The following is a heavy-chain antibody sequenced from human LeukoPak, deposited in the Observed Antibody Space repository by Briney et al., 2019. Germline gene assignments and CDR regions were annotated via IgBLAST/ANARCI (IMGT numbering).Heavy chain of an antibody. V-gene: IGHV4-39*07. CDR3: ARSRPSVTTLYYFDY. Sequence: SETLSLTCTVSGGSISSSSYYWDWIRQPPGKGLEWIGSIYYSGSTYYNPSLKSRVTISVDTSKNQFSLKLSSVTAADTAVYYCARSRPSVTTLYYFDYWGQGTLVTVSS. J-gene: IGHJ4*02. CDR1: GGSISSSSYY. CDR2: IYYSGST. D-gene: IGHD4-17*01.